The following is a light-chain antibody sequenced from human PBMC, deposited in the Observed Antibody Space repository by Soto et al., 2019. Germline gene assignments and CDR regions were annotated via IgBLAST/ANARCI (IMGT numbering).Light chain of an antibody. V-gene: IGKV3-15*01. CDR1: QSVGSS. CDR3: QLYNNWTIT. Sequence: EVVMTQSPATLSVSPGERATLSCRASQSVGSSLAWYQQKPGQAPRLLIYGASTGATGLPARFSGSGSGTEFTLTINSLQSEDFTVYYCQLYNNWTITFGQGTRLEIK. J-gene: IGKJ5*01. CDR2: GAS.